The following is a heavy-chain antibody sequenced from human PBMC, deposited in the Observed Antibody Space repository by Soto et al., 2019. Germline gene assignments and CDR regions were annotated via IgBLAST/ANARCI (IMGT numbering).Heavy chain of an antibody. D-gene: IGHD2-2*01. CDR3: ARACSSNSCYDVFDY. CDR1: GGSISSYY. CDR2: IYTSGST. V-gene: IGHV4-4*07. J-gene: IGHJ4*02. Sequence: QVQLQESGPGLLKPSETLSLTCTVSGGSISSYYWSWIRQPAGKGLEWIGRIYTSGSTNYNPSLKGRVTMSVDTSKNQFSLKRSSVTAADTAVYYCARACSSNSCYDVFDYWGQGTLVTVSS.